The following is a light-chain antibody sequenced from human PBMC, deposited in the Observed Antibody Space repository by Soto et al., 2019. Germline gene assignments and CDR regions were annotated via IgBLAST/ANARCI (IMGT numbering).Light chain of an antibody. Sequence: LTQPHSVSESPGKTVTISCTGSSSNFGAGYDVHWYQQLPGTAPKLLIYGNSNRPSGVPDRFSGSKSGTSASLAITGLQAEDEADYYCQSYDSSLSGRVFGGGTKLTVL. CDR1: SSNFGAGYD. CDR2: GNS. V-gene: IGLV1-40*01. CDR3: QSYDSSLSGRV. J-gene: IGLJ3*02.